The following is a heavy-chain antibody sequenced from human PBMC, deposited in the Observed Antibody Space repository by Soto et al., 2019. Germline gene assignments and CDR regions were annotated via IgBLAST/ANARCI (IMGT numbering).Heavy chain of an antibody. CDR2: IYYSGNT. Sequence: QVQLRESGPGLVKPSETLSLTCTVSGGSISPYYWSWIQQPPGKGLEWIGYIYYSGNTYYNPSLNSRVTTPVDTSRNQLVLQLNSVTAADTAVYYCARESAGSGKNNWFDPWGQGTLVTVSS. CDR3: ARESAGSGKNNWFDP. CDR1: GGSISPYY. V-gene: IGHV4-59*01. J-gene: IGHJ5*02. D-gene: IGHD3-10*01.